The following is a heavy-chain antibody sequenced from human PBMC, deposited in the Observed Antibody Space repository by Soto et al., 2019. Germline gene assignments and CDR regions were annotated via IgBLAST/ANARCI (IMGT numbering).Heavy chain of an antibody. Sequence: HGESLKISCKASAYNFAGYWLGWVRQMPGKGLELMGIIYPGDSDTRYSPSFQGQVTFSADKSISTAYVQWSSLKASDTAIYYCARSFFRGGSNIVIFDLWGQGSLVTAPQ. D-gene: IGHD1-26*01. CDR2: IYPGDSDT. V-gene: IGHV5-51*01. CDR1: AYNFAGYW. CDR3: ARSFFRGGSNIVIFDL. J-gene: IGHJ5*02.